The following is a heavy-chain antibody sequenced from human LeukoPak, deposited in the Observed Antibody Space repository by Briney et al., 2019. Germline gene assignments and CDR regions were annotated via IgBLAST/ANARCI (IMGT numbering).Heavy chain of an antibody. Sequence: PGGSLRLSWAASGFTFDNYRMSWVRQAPGKGLEWVSTVNADGGNTYYADSVKGRFTISGDKAKNSLYLQMNSLRVEDTAVYYCARDYKYAFDNWGQGTLVTVSS. D-gene: IGHD5-24*01. CDR2: VNADGGNT. J-gene: IGHJ4*02. CDR1: GFTFDNYR. CDR3: ARDYKYAFDN. V-gene: IGHV3-23*01.